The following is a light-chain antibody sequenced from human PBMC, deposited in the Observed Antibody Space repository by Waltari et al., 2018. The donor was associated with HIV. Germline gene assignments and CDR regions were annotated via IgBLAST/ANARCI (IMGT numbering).Light chain of an antibody. CDR3: QTWGSGIVI. CDR1: SGHSSYD. CDR2: LHSDGSN. Sequence: QVVLTQAPSASASLGTSVNFTCTLSSGHSSYDIAWHQQPPGKGPRYLMKLHSDGSNNRGDGIPDRFSGSSSGAERHLIISSLHSDDEADYYCQTWGSGIVIFGGGTKLTVL. V-gene: IGLV4-69*01. J-gene: IGLJ2*01.